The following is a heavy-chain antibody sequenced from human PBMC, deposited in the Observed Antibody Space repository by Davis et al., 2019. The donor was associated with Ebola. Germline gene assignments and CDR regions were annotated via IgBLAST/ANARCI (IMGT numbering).Heavy chain of an antibody. CDR2: IYYSGST. J-gene: IGHJ6*02. D-gene: IGHD3-3*01. CDR3: ARDLRFYGMDV. Sequence: SETLSLTCTVSGGSISSYYWSWIRQPPGKGLEWIGYIYYSGSTNYNPSLKSRVTISVDTSKNQFSLKLSSVTAADTAVYYCARDLRFYGMDVWGQGTTVTVSS. V-gene: IGHV4-59*01. CDR1: GGSISSYY.